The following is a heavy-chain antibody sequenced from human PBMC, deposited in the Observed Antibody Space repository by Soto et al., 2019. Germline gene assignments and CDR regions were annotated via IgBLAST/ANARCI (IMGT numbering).Heavy chain of an antibody. CDR1: GGSFSGYY. V-gene: IGHV4-34*01. CDR3: ARGLSYGSGTTRPYYYYYYYYMDV. CDR2: INHSGST. Sequence: SETLSLTCAVYGGSFSGYYWSWIRQPPGKGLEWIGEINHSGSTNYNPSLKSRVTISVDTSKNQFSLKLSSVTAADTAVYYCARGLSYGSGTTRPYYYYYYYYMDVWGKGTTVTVSS. D-gene: IGHD3-10*01. J-gene: IGHJ6*03.